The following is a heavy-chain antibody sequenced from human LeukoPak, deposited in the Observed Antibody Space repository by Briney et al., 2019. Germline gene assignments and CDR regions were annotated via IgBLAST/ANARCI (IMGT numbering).Heavy chain of an antibody. D-gene: IGHD2-8*01. Sequence: GGSLRLSCAASGFTFSNYGMHGVRQAPGKGLDWGAFIRFDGSSPYYADSVKGRFTISRDNSKTTLYLQMHSLRPEDTDIYSCASPQRPLMVYSIPPGNPFDIWGQGTMVTVA. CDR1: GFTFSNYG. V-gene: IGHV3-30*02. CDR2: IRFDGSSP. CDR3: ASPQRPLMVYSIPPGNPFDI. J-gene: IGHJ3*02.